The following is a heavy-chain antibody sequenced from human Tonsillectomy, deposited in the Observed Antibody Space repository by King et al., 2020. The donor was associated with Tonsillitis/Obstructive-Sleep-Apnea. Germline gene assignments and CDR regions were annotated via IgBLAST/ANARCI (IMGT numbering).Heavy chain of an antibody. D-gene: IGHD3-16*02. CDR3: VKGTEIWGTYLDAFDI. CDR1: GFTFSSYA. Sequence: VQLVESGGGLVRPGGSLRLSCSASGFTFSSYAMHWVRQAPGKGLDYVSGISSNGGGTYYADSVKGRFTISRDNSKNTLYLQMSSLRVEDTAVYYCVKGTEIWGTYLDAFDIWGQGTMVTVPS. J-gene: IGHJ3*02. V-gene: IGHV3-64D*06. CDR2: ISSNGGGT.